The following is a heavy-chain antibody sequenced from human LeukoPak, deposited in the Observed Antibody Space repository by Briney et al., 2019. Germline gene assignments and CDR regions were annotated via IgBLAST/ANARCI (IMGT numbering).Heavy chain of an antibody. CDR2: ISGSGGTT. J-gene: IGHJ3*02. V-gene: IGHV3-23*01. CDR1: GLTFNNHA. D-gene: IGHD7-27*01. Sequence: PGGSLRLSCAASGLTFNNHAMSWVRQPPGKGLEWVSSISGSGGTTYYADSVKGRFTSSRDNSKNTLYLQMNGLRAEDSAVYYCAKGGLQTGDGAFDIWGQGTMVTVSP. CDR3: AKGGLQTGDGAFDI.